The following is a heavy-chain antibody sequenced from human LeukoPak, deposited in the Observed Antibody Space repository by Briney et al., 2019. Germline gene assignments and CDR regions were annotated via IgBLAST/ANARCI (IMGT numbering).Heavy chain of an antibody. D-gene: IGHD3-22*01. CDR1: GYTFTGYY. CDR2: INPNSGGT. Sequence: ASVKVSCKASGYTFTGYYMHWVRQAPGQGLEWMGWINPNSGGTNYAQKFQGRVTMTRDTSISTAYMELSRLRSDDTAVYYCARGVVVVVPYYFDYWGQGTLVTVSS. CDR3: ARGVVVVVPYYFDY. V-gene: IGHV1-2*02. J-gene: IGHJ4*02.